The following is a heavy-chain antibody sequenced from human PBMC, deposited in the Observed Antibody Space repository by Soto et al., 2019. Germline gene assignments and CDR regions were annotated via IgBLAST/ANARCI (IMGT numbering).Heavy chain of an antibody. CDR1: GFTFSSYG. V-gene: IGHV3-30*18. CDR2: ISYDGSNK. J-gene: IGHJ4*02. Sequence: QVQLVESGGGVVQPGRSLRLSCAASGFTFSSYGMHWVRQAPGKGLEWVAVISYDGSNKYYADSVKGRFTISRDNSKNTLYLQMNSLRAEDTAVYYCAKDPHHYYDSSGYGGNYFDYWGQGTLVTVSS. D-gene: IGHD3-22*01. CDR3: AKDPHHYYDSSGYGGNYFDY.